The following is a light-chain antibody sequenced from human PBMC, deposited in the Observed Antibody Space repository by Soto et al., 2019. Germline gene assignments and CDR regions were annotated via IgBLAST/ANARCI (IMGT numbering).Light chain of an antibody. CDR2: EVS. V-gene: IGLV2-14*01. Sequence: ALTQPASVSGSPGQSITISCTGTNSDVGGYNYVSWYQQHPGKAPELMIYEVSHRPSGVSNRFSGSKSDNTASLTISGLQAEDEADYYCSSYTSISTLYVFGTGTKLTVL. J-gene: IGLJ1*01. CDR1: NSDVGGYNY. CDR3: SSYTSISTLYV.